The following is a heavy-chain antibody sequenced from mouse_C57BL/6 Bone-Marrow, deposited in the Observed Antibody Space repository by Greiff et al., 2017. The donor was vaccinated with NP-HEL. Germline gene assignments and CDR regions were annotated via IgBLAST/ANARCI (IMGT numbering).Heavy chain of an antibody. J-gene: IGHJ2*01. V-gene: IGHV5-6*01. CDR2: ISSGGSYT. Sequence: EVKLVESGGDLVKPGGSLKLSCAASGFTFSSYGMSWVRQTPDKRLEWVATISSGGSYTYYPDSVKGRFTISRDNAKNTLYLQMSSLKSEDTAMYYCARHFQFITTVVAVDYWGQGTTLTVSS. D-gene: IGHD1-1*01. CDR3: ARHFQFITTVVAVDY. CDR1: GFTFSSYG.